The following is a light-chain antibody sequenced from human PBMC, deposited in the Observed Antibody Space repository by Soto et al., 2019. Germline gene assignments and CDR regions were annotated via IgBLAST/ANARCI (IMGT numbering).Light chain of an antibody. CDR2: DTS. Sequence: ERVLVQSPGALSVSLGESATVSRRASQSVSIHLAWYQQKPGQAPRLLIYDTSNRATGIPARFSGSGSGTDFTLTISSLEPEDFAVYFCQQYNNWPPWTFGQGTKVDIK. CDR3: QQYNNWPPWT. CDR1: QSVSIH. V-gene: IGKV3-11*01. J-gene: IGKJ1*01.